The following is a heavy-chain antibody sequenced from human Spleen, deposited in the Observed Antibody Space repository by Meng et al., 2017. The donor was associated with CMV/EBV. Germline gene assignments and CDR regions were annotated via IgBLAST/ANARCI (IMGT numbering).Heavy chain of an antibody. J-gene: IGHJ3*02. CDR1: GGSVSSGSYY. D-gene: IGHD2-2*01. CDR2: IYYSGST. CDR3: ASTKYCSSTSCYADDAFDI. Sequence: SETLSLTCTVSGGSVSSGSYYWSWIRQPPGKGLEWIGYIYYSGSTYYNPSLKSRVTISVDTSKNQFSLKLSSVTAADTAVYYCASTKYCSSTSCYADDAFDIWGQGTMVTVSS. V-gene: IGHV4-61*01.